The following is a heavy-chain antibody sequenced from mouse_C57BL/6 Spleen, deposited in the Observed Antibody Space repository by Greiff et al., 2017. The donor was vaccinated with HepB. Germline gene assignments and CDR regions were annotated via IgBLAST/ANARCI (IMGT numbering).Heavy chain of an antibody. V-gene: IGHV1-22*01. Sequence: VQLKQSGPELVKPGASVKMSCKASGYTFTDYNMHWVKQSQGKSLEWIGYINPNNGGISYNHKFKGKATLTVNKSSSTAYLELRSLTSENAAVYYSARRYYDYAWFAYWGQGTLVTVSA. CDR1: GYTFTDYN. CDR2: INPNNGGI. J-gene: IGHJ3*01. D-gene: IGHD2-4*01. CDR3: ARRYYDYAWFAY.